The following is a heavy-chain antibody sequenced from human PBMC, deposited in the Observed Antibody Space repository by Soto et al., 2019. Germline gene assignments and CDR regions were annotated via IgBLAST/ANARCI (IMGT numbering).Heavy chain of an antibody. J-gene: IGHJ6*02. CDR3: ARGHILTGYYYYGMHV. CDR2: INHSGST. V-gene: IGHV4-34*01. Sequence: SETLSLTCAVYGGSFSGYYWSCLRQPPGKGLEGIGEINHSGSTNYNQSLKSRVTISVDTSKNQFSLKLSSVTAADTAVYYCARGHILTGYYYYGMHVWGQGTTVT. D-gene: IGHD3-9*01. CDR1: GGSFSGYY.